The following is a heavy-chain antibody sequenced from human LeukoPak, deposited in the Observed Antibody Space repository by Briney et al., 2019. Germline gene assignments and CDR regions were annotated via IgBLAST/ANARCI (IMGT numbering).Heavy chain of an antibody. Sequence: SETLSLTCAVYGGSFSGYYWSWIRQPPGKGLEWIGEINHSGSTNYNPSLKSRVTTSVDTSKNQFSLKLSSVTAADTAVYYCAKQNKRGFDYWGQGTLVTVSS. CDR1: GGSFSGYY. CDR3: AKQNKRGFDY. D-gene: IGHD3-16*01. J-gene: IGHJ4*02. CDR2: INHSGST. V-gene: IGHV4-34*01.